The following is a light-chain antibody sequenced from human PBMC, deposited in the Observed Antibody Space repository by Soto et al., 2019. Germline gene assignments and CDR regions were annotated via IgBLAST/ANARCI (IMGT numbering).Light chain of an antibody. J-gene: IGKJ1*01. CDR3: LQYGSIPWT. V-gene: IGKV3-20*01. CDR1: QSASSSH. CDR2: AAS. Sequence: EIVLTQSPDTLSLSPGGRATLSCRASQSASSSHLAWYQQKPGQAPRLLIYAASSRATGIPHRFSGSGSGTDFTLTISRLQPEDFAVYYCLQYGSIPWTFGQGTKGDIK.